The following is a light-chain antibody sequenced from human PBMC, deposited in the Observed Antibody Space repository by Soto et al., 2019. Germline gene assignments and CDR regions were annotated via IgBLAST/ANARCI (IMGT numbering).Light chain of an antibody. V-gene: IGLV2-14*01. CDR1: SSDVGGYNS. Sequence: QSALTQPASVSGSPGQSITISCTGTSSDVGGYNSVSWYQQHPGKAPKLMIYDVSNRPSGVSNRCSGSKSGNTASLTISGQQAEEEADYYCSSYTSSSTLVVFGGGTKVTVL. CDR3: SSYTSSSTLVV. J-gene: IGLJ2*01. CDR2: DVS.